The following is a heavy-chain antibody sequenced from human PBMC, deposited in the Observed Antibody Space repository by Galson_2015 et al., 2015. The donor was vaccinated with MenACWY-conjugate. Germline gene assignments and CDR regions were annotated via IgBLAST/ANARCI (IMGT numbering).Heavy chain of an antibody. CDR3: ARSAAVTSDY. CDR1: GFTFSNYW. J-gene: IGHJ4*02. D-gene: IGHD4-17*01. CDR2: ITSDARST. Sequence: SLRLSCAASGFTFSNYWMHWVRQAPGKGLEWVSRITSDARSTTYADSVKGRFTISRDNAKNTLYLQMNSLRAEDTAVYFCARSAAVTSDYWGQGTLVTVSS. V-gene: IGHV3-74*01.